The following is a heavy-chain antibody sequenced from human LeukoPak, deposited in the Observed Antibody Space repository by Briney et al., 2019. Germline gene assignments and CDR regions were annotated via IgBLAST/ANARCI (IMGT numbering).Heavy chain of an antibody. CDR3: AKYGPQDSGSSHFDY. CDR2: ITTSDGNT. V-gene: IGHV3-23*01. CDR1: GFTFSSYT. D-gene: IGHD1-26*01. J-gene: IGHJ4*02. Sequence: SGGSLRLSCAASGFTFSSYTMSWVRQAPGKGLEWVSTITTSDGNTYYADSVKGRFTVSRDNSKNTLFLQMNSLRAEDTAVYYCAKYGPQDSGSSHFDYWGQGALVTVSS.